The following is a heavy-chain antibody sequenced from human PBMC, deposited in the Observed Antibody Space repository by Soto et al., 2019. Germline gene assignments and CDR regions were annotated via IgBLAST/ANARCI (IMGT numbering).Heavy chain of an antibody. J-gene: IGHJ4*02. V-gene: IGHV5-51*01. Sequence: PGESLKISCKGSGYSFTSYWIGWVRQMPGKGLEWMGIIYPGDSDTRYSPSFQGQVTISADKSISTAYLQWSSLKASDTAIYYCARRDPGPYSSSWHKFDYWGQGTLVTVSS. CDR1: GYSFTSYW. CDR2: IYPGDSDT. CDR3: ARRDPGPYSSSWHKFDY. D-gene: IGHD6-13*01.